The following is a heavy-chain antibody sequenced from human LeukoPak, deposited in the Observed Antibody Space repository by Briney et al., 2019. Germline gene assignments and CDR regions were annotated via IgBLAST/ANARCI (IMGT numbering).Heavy chain of an antibody. D-gene: IGHD5-24*01. CDR1: GFTFSSYS. Sequence: GSLRLSCAASGFTFSSYSMNWVRQAPGKGLEWVSSISSSSSYIYYAGSVKGRFTISRDNSKNTLYLQMNSLRAEDTAVYYCARDPGRDGYKIGWGQGTLVTVSS. CDR3: ARDPGRDGYKIG. V-gene: IGHV3-21*04. CDR2: ISSSSSYI. J-gene: IGHJ4*02.